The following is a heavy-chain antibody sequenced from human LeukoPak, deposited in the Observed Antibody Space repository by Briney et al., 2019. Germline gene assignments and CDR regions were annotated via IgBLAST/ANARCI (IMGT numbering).Heavy chain of an antibody. D-gene: IGHD5-18*01. CDR3: ARDRVQIWSYVGTFDS. Sequence: GGSLRLSCATSGFTLTSYTMHWVRQAPGKGLEWAAVVSYDGTKISYADSVKGRFTMSRDISKNTLYLQMNSLKPEDSALYYCARDRVQIWSYVGTFDSWGQGTLVTVSS. V-gene: IGHV3-30-3*01. J-gene: IGHJ4*02. CDR2: VSYDGTKI. CDR1: GFTLTSYT.